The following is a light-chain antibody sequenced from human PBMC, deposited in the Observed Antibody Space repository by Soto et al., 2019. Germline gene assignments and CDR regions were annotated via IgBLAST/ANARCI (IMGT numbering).Light chain of an antibody. J-gene: IGKJ1*01. Sequence: EIVLTQSPGTLSLSPGERATLSCRASQSVDSNYLAWYQQKPGQAPRLLIYAASSRATGIPDRFSGGGSGTDVTLTISRLEPEDFAVYYCQLYYSGMFGQGTKVEIK. CDR1: QSVDSNY. V-gene: IGKV3-20*01. CDR2: AAS. CDR3: QLYYSGM.